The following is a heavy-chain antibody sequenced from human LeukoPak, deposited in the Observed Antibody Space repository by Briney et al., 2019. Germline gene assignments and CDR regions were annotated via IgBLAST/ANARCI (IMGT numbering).Heavy chain of an antibody. CDR2: ISAYNGNT. V-gene: IGHV1-18*01. D-gene: IGHD5-24*01. Sequence: ASVKVSCKASGYTFTSYGISWVRQAPGQGLEWMGWISAYNGNTNYAQKLQGRVTMTTDTSTSTAYMELRSLRSDDTAVYYCATSSEIDMATHPSDYWGQGTLVTVSS. CDR3: ATSSEIDMATHPSDY. J-gene: IGHJ4*02. CDR1: GYTFTSYG.